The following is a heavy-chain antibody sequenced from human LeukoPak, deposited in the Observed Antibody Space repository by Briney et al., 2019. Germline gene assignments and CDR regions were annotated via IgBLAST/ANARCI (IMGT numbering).Heavy chain of an antibody. CDR1: GFTFSSYA. Sequence: PGGSLRLSCAASGFTFSSYAMSWVRQAPGKGLEWVSAISGRGGSTYYADSVKGRFTTSRDNSKNTLYLQMNSLRAEDTAVYYCANVYYFGSGTYESRYFDYWGQGTLVTVSS. V-gene: IGHV3-23*01. CDR3: ANVYYFGSGTYESRYFDY. CDR2: ISGRGGST. J-gene: IGHJ4*02. D-gene: IGHD3-10*01.